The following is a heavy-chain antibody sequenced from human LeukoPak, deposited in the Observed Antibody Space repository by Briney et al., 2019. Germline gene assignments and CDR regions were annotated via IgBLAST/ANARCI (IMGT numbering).Heavy chain of an antibody. J-gene: IGHJ4*02. D-gene: IGHD3-10*01. CDR1: GGSISSSSYY. V-gene: IGHV4-39*01. Sequence: SETLSLTCTVSGGSISSSSYYWGWIRQPPGKGLEGVGSIYYRGSTYYNPSLKSRVTISVDTSKNQFSLKLSSVNAADTAVYYCARHLYYYGSGSYSHIALWGQGTLVSVCS. CDR2: IYYRGST. CDR3: ARHLYYYGSGSYSHIAL.